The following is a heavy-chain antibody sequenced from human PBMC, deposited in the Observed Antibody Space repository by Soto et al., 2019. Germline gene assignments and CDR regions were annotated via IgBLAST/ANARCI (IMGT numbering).Heavy chain of an antibody. Sequence: PGGSLRLSCAGSGFTFSGHYMKWVRQAPGKGLEWVGRARKKGNTYTTEYAASVEGRFTISRDDSKYSLYLQMNSLKTEDTALYYCARESSGWGPDAFDIWGQGTMVTVSS. D-gene: IGHD6-19*01. J-gene: IGHJ3*02. CDR1: GFTFSGHY. V-gene: IGHV3-72*01. CDR2: ARKKGNTYTT. CDR3: ARESSGWGPDAFDI.